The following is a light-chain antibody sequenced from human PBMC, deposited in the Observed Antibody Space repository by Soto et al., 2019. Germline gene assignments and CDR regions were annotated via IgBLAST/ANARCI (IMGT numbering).Light chain of an antibody. V-gene: IGLV2-14*01. Sequence: QSALTQPASVSGSPGQSITISCTGTSSDVGGYNYVSWSQQHPGKAPKLMIYDVSNRPSGVSNRFSGSKSGNTASLTIAGLQAEDEADYYCSSDTTSSTYNYVFGAGTKVTVL. CDR2: DVS. CDR1: SSDVGGYNY. J-gene: IGLJ1*01. CDR3: SSDTTSSTYNYV.